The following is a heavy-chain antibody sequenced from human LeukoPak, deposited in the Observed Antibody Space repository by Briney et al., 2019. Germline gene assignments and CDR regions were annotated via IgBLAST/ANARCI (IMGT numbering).Heavy chain of an antibody. D-gene: IGHD3-16*01. CDR2: IKQDGSEK. J-gene: IGHJ4*02. CDR3: ARDGFGTGSN. V-gene: IGHV3-7*03. Sequence: GGSLSLSCAASGLTFSNYWMDWVRQAPGKGLEWVANIKQDGSEKNYVDSVKGRFIISRDNAKNSLYLQMNTLRADDTAVYYCARDGFGTGSNWGQGTLVTVSS. CDR1: GLTFSNYW.